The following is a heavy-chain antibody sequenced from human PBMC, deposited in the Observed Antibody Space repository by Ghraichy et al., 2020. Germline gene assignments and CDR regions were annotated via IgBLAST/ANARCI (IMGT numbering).Heavy chain of an antibody. CDR1: GYSFTSYW. J-gene: IGHJ3*02. CDR3: ARRLLDFWRGPTDAFDI. D-gene: IGHD3-3*01. V-gene: IGHV5-51*01. Sequence: GESLNISCKGSGYSFTSYWIGWVRQMPGKGLEWMGIIYPGDSDTRYSPSFQGQVTIPADKSISTAYLQWSSLKASDTAMYYCARRLLDFWRGPTDAFDIWGQGTMVTVSS. CDR2: IYPGDSDT.